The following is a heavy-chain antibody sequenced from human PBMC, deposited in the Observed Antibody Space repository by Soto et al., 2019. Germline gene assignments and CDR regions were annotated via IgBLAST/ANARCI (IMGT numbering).Heavy chain of an antibody. Sequence: QVQLLQSGGDVKKPGASVYISCNASGYTFNRHGIGWVRQAPGQGLEWMGWISCYNGDTLYAQKLQGRVTMTRDTATSTVYMELRSLTSDDTAVYYCARDPSNTSGYKLCLDDWGQGTLVTVSS. V-gene: IGHV1-18*01. CDR1: GYTFNRHG. J-gene: IGHJ4*02. D-gene: IGHD3-22*01. CDR3: ARDPSNTSGYKLCLDD. CDR2: ISCYNGDT.